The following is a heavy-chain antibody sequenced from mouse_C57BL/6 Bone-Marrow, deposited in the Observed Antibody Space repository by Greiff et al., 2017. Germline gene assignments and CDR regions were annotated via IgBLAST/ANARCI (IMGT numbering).Heavy chain of an antibody. J-gene: IGHJ3*01. D-gene: IGHD3-2*02. CDR1: GYAFSSSW. V-gene: IGHV1-82*01. Sequence: VQLQQSGPELVKPGASVKISCKASGYAFSSSWMNWVKQRPGKGLEWIGRIYPGDGDTNYNGKFKGKATLTADKSSSTAYMQLSSLTSEDSAVYFCARPRQLRLSFAYCGQGTLVTVSA. CDR2: IYPGDGDT. CDR3: ARPRQLRLSFAY.